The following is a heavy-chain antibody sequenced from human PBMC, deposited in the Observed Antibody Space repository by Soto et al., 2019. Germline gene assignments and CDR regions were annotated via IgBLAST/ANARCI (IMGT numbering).Heavy chain of an antibody. CDR1: GGTFSSYT. CDR3: ARAPGSGSYYTLGY. J-gene: IGHJ4*02. V-gene: IGHV1-69*02. D-gene: IGHD3-10*01. Sequence: QVQLVQSGAEVKKPGSSVKVSCKASGGTFSSYTISWVRQAPGQGLEWMGRIIPILGIANYAQKFQGRVTITADKSTSTAYMELSSLRSEDTAVYYCARAPGSGSYYTLGYWGQGTLVTVSS. CDR2: IIPILGIA.